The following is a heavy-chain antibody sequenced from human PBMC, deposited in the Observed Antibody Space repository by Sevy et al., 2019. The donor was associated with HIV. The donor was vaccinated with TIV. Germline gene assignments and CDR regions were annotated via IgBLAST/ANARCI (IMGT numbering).Heavy chain of an antibody. CDR2: IIPIFGTA. D-gene: IGHD1-26*01. J-gene: IGHJ4*02. Sequence: ASVKVSCKASGGTFSSYAISWVRQAPGQGLEWMGVIIPIFGTANYAQKFQGRVTITADESTSTAYMELTSLKSDDTAVHYCARGGGVGATTTPDSWGQGTLVTVSS. CDR1: GGTFSSYA. V-gene: IGHV1-69*13. CDR3: ARGGGVGATTTPDS.